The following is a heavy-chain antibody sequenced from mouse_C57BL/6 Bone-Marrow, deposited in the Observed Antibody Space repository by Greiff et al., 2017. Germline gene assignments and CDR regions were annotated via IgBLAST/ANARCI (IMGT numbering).Heavy chain of an antibody. CDR1: GYSITSGYY. CDR2: ISYDGSN. Sequence: VQLKESGPGLVKPSQSLSLTCSVTGYSITSGYYWNWIRKFPGNKLEWMGYISYDGSNNYNPSLKNRISITRDTSKNQLFLKLNSVTSEDTATYNCARKGAMDYWGQGTSVTVSS. CDR3: ARKGAMDY. V-gene: IGHV3-6*01. J-gene: IGHJ4*01.